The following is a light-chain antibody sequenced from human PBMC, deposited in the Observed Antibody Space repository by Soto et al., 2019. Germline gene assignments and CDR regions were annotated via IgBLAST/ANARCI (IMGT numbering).Light chain of an antibody. CDR1: QSVTSY. CDR3: QQHGSSLPWT. V-gene: IGKV3-20*01. J-gene: IGKJ1*01. CDR2: DAS. Sequence: IDSTDSPCTLSVSLCRRATLSCRASQSVTSYLAWYQQKPGEAPSILIYDASSRATGIPDRFSGSGSGTDFTLTISSLEPEDFAVYYCQQHGSSLPWTLGQGTKVDIK.